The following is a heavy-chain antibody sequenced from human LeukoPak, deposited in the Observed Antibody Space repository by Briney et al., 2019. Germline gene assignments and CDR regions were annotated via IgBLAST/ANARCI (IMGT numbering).Heavy chain of an antibody. J-gene: IGHJ4*02. V-gene: IGHV4-61*02. D-gene: IGHD2-15*01. CDR1: GGSISSGSYY. CDR2: IYTSGST. CDR3: AREDRYCSGGRCYY. Sequence: SETLSLTCTVSGGSISSGSYYWSWIRQPAGKGLEWIGRIYTSGSTNYNPSLKSRVTISVDTSKNQFSLKLSSVTAADTAVYYCAREDRYCSGGRCYYWGQGTLVTLSS.